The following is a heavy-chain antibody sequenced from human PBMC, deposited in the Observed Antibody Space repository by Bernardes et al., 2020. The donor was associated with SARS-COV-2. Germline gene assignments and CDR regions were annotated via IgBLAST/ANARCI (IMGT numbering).Heavy chain of an antibody. J-gene: IGHJ4*02. CDR3: ATLFAVWGSYRPIDY. V-gene: IGHV1-24*01. D-gene: IGHD3-16*02. CDR1: GYTFTGYY. Sequence: ASVKVSCKASGYTFTGYYMYWVRQAPGKGLEWMGGFDPEDVETIYAQKFQGRVTMTEDTSTDTAYMELSSLRSEDTAVYYCATLFAVWGSYRPIDYWGQGTLVTVSS. CDR2: FDPEDVET.